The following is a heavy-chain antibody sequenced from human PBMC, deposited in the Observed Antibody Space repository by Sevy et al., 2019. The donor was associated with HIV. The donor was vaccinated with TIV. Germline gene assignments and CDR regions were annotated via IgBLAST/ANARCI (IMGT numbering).Heavy chain of an antibody. CDR3: ARGLGPYCSGGSCFVDY. CDR2: IYYSGST. D-gene: IGHD2-15*01. CDR1: GGSISSYY. Sequence: SETLSLTCTVSGGSISSYYWSWIRQPPGKGLERIGYIYYSGSTNYNPSLKSRVTISVDTSKNQFSLRLSSVSAADTAVYYCARGLGPYCSGGSCFVDYWGQGDLVTVS. J-gene: IGHJ4*02. V-gene: IGHV4-59*01.